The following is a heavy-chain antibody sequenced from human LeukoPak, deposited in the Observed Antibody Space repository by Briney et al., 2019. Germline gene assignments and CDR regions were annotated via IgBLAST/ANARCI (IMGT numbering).Heavy chain of an antibody. J-gene: IGHJ3*02. V-gene: IGHV3-7*01. CDR2: IKHDGSEK. CDR1: GFSFSSYW. D-gene: IGHD3-10*01. Sequence: GGSLRLSCAASGFSFSSYWMAWVRQAPGKGLEWVANIKHDGSEKYYVDSVKGRLTISRDNAKNSLYLQMNSLRADDTAVFYCVRQQDSDGYALDIWGQGTVVTVAS. CDR3: VRQQDSDGYALDI.